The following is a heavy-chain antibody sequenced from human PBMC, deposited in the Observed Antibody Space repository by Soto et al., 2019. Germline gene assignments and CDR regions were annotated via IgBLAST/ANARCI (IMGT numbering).Heavy chain of an antibody. D-gene: IGHD3-10*01. V-gene: IGHV4-59*01. CDR3: ARAPNMVRGALNWFDP. CDR2: IYYSGST. CDR1: GCSISSYY. Sequence: SETLSLTCTVSGCSISSYYWSWIRQPPGKGLEWIGYIYYSGSTNYNPSLKSRVTISVDTSKNQFSLKLSSVTAEDTAVYYCARAPNMVRGALNWFDPWGQGTLVTVS. J-gene: IGHJ5*02.